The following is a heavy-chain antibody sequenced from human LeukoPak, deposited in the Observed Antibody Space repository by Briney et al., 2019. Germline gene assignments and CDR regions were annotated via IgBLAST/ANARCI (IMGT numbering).Heavy chain of an antibody. D-gene: IGHD6-13*01. J-gene: IGHJ4*02. CDR3: ARALKEQAYSSSWQYYFDY. CDR2: INADNGNT. CDR1: GYTFTSYG. V-gene: IGHV1-18*01. Sequence: ASVMVSCKASGYTFTSYGISWVRQDPGQGLEWMGWINADNGNTKYSQKFQGRVTITRDTSASTAYMELSSLRSEDTAVYYCARALKEQAYSSSWQYYFDYWGQGTLVTVSS.